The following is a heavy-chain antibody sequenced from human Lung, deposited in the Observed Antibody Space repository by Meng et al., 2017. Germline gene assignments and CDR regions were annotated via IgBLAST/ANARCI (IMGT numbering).Heavy chain of an antibody. D-gene: IGHD6-19*01. CDR1: GYTFIDYC. CDR3: AREQQWLVQDFDS. V-gene: IGHV1-2*06. CDR2: INPNSGGA. J-gene: IGHJ4*02. Sequence: QAQLVQSGAEVKKPGASVKVSCKASGYTFIDYCMHWVRQAPGQGLEWMGRINPNSGGADYAQKFQGRVTMTRDKSISTAYMELTRLRSDDTAVYYCAREQQWLVQDFDSWGQGTRVTGAS.